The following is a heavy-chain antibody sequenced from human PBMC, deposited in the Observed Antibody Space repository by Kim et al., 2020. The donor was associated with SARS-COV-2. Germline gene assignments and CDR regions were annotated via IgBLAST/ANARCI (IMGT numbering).Heavy chain of an antibody. CDR1: GYNFKIYG. CDR2: ISAYNGNT. Sequence: ASVKVSCKASGYNFKIYGISWVRQAPGQGLEWMGWISAYNGNTNYAQRLQGRVTMTTDTSTTTAYMELRSLGSDDTAVYYCARDFYDVLTGYQRMRDYYGMDVWGQGTTVTVSS. J-gene: IGHJ6*02. D-gene: IGHD3-9*01. V-gene: IGHV1-18*01. CDR3: ARDFYDVLTGYQRMRDYYGMDV.